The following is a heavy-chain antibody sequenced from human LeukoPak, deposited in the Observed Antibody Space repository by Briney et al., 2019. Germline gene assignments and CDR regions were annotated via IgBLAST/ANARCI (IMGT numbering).Heavy chain of an antibody. J-gene: IGHJ4*02. D-gene: IGHD3-22*01. CDR3: ARDRIFYDSSGYGIDY. Sequence: GGPLRLSCAASGFTFSNYWMSWIRQAPGKGLEWVSYISSSGSTIYYADSVKGRFTISRDNAKNSLYLQMNSLRAKDTAVYYCARDRIFYDSSGYGIDYWGQGTLVTVSS. V-gene: IGHV3-11*01. CDR2: ISSSGSTI. CDR1: GFTFSNYW.